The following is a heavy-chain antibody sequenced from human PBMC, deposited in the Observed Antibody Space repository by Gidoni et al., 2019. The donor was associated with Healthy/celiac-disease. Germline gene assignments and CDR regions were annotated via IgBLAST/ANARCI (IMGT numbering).Heavy chain of an antibody. CDR2: IKSKTDGGTT. CDR1: GFTFSHPW. V-gene: IGHV3-15*01. CDR3: TTLLTSFGVVVNYNWFDP. Sequence: EVQLVESGGGLVKPGGYLRLSCAASGFTFSHPWNIWVRQAPGKGLEWVGRIKSKTDGGTTDYAAPVRGRFTISRDDAKNTLYLQMNSLKTEDTAGYYCTTLLTSFGVVVNYNWFDPWGQGTLVTVSS. D-gene: IGHD3-3*01. J-gene: IGHJ5*02.